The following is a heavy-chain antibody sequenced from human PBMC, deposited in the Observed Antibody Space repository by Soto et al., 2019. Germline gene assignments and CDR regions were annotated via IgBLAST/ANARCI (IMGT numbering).Heavy chain of an antibody. CDR2: IYYSGNT. J-gene: IGHJ5*02. CDR3: ARGVFP. V-gene: IGHV4-59*12. Sequence: SETLSLTCTVSGGSISSYYWSWIRQPPGRGLEWIGYIYYSGNTYYNPSLKSRVTISVDTSKNQFSLKLTSVTAADTAVYYCARGVFPWGQGTLVTVSS. CDR1: GGSISSYY.